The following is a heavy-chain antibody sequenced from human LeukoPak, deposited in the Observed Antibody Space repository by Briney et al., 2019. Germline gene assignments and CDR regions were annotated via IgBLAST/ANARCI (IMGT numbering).Heavy chain of an antibody. CDR3: AKDGYCSSTSCYPNHFDS. J-gene: IGHJ4*02. V-gene: IGHV3-30*18. Sequence: GGSLRLSCVASGFTFSGYAMHWVRQAPGKGLEWVALISNDGSKKYYADSVKGRFTISRDNSKNTLDLQMNSLRAEDTAVYYCAKDGYCSSTSCYPNHFDSWGQGTLVTVSS. D-gene: IGHD2-2*03. CDR1: GFTFSGYA. CDR2: ISNDGSKK.